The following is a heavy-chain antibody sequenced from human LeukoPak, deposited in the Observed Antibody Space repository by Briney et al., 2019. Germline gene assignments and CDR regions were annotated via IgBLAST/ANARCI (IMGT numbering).Heavy chain of an antibody. Sequence: ASVKDSCKASGYTFTSYGISWVRQAPGQGLEWMGWISAYNGNTNYVQKLQGRVTMTTDTSTSTAYMELRSLRSDDTAVYYCARDQPTSLRPFPDYWGQGTLVTVSS. D-gene: IGHD5-12*01. CDR2: ISAYNGNT. CDR1: GYTFTSYG. V-gene: IGHV1-18*01. J-gene: IGHJ4*02. CDR3: ARDQPTSLRPFPDY.